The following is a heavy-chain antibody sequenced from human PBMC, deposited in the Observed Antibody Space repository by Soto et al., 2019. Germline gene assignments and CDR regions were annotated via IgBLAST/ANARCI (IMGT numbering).Heavy chain of an antibody. V-gene: IGHV3-48*02. D-gene: IGHD1-26*01. CDR2: IDRSSTTM. Sequence: EVQLVESGGGLVQPGGSLRLSCVASGFTFNNYAMIWVRQAPGKGLEWVSYIDRSSTTMYYADSVKGRFTISRDNAKNSLYLQMNGLRDEDTAVFYCARESYSGSYYADYWGQGTLVTASS. J-gene: IGHJ4*02. CDR1: GFTFNNYA. CDR3: ARESYSGSYYADY.